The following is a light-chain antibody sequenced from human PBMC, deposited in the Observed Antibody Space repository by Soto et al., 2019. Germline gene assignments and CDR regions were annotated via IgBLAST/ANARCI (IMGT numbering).Light chain of an antibody. Sequence: QSALTQPASVSGSPGQSITISCTGTSSDVGGYNYVSWYQQHPGKAPKLMIYDVSNRPSGVSNRFSGSKSGNTASLTISGLQAGDEADYYCSSYTSSSPRVFGTGTKLTVL. V-gene: IGLV2-14*01. J-gene: IGLJ1*01. CDR1: SSDVGGYNY. CDR2: DVS. CDR3: SSYTSSSPRV.